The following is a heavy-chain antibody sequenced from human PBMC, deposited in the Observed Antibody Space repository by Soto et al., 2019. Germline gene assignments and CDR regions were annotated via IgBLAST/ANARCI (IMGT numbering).Heavy chain of an antibody. CDR2: ISYDGSNK. CDR3: ARGAGIVVAGTSFDY. V-gene: IGHV3-30-3*01. D-gene: IGHD6-19*01. CDR1: GFIFRSYS. Sequence: GGSMRLSCAASGFIFRSYSMHWVRPDPGKGLEWVAVISYDGSNKYYADSVKGRFTISRDNSKNTLYLQMNSLRAEDTAVYYCARGAGIVVAGTSFDYWGQGTLVTVSS. J-gene: IGHJ4*02.